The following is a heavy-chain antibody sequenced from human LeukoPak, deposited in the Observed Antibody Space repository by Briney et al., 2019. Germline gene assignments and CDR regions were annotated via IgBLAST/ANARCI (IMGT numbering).Heavy chain of an antibody. J-gene: IGHJ4*02. CDR2: IYVDGTT. D-gene: IGHD3-16*01. CDR1: GFNVNGIF. Sequence: GGFLRLSCAVSGFNVNGIFMTWFRQAPGKGLEWVSVIYVDGTTLYSDSVRGRFTVTRDDSGNTLYLQLNSLRAEDTAVYYCAKEGRRPNTDRFGIDYWGQGTLVTVTS. V-gene: IGHV3-66*01. CDR3: AKEGRRPNTDRFGIDY.